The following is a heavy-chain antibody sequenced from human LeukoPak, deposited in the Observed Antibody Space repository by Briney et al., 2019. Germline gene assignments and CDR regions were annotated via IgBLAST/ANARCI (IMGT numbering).Heavy chain of an antibody. V-gene: IGHV3-66*01. CDR3: ASAARPHRPIDY. D-gene: IGHD6-6*01. Sequence: GGSLRLSCAASGFTVSSNYMSWVRQAPGKGLEWVSVIYSGGSTYYADSVKGRFTISRDNSKNTLYLQMNSLRAEDTAVYYCASAARPHRPIDYWGQGTLVTVSS. CDR2: IYSGGST. CDR1: GFTVSSNY. J-gene: IGHJ4*02.